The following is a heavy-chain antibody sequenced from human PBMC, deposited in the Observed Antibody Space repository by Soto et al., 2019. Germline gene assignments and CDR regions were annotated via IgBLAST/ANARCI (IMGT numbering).Heavy chain of an antibody. D-gene: IGHD2-21*02. J-gene: IGHJ4*02. V-gene: IGHV3-21*01. CDR2: ISSSYYI. Sequence: PGGSLRLSCAASGFTFSSYTMKWVRQAPGKGLEWVASISSSYYIKYADSVKGRFTISRDNAKNSLYLQMNSLRAEDTAVYYCARGDVVVLTATSNFDYWGQGTLVTVLL. CDR3: ARGDVVVLTATSNFDY. CDR1: GFTFSSYT.